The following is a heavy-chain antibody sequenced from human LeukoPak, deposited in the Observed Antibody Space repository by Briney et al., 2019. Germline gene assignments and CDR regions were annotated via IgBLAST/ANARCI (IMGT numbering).Heavy chain of an antibody. CDR1: GGSISSYY. V-gene: IGHV4-59*01. Sequence: SETLSLTCTVSGGSISSYYWSWIRQPPGKGLEWIGYIYYSGSTNYNPSLKSRVTISVDTSKNQFSLKLSSVTAADTAVYYCARIYYYGSEYYFDYWGQGTLVTVPS. D-gene: IGHD3-10*01. CDR3: ARIYYYGSEYYFDY. CDR2: IYYSGST. J-gene: IGHJ4*02.